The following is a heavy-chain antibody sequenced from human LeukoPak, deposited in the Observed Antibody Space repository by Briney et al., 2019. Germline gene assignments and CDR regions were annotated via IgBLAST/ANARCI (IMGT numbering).Heavy chain of an antibody. CDR3: ERDCSSSWYSWFDP. CDR1: LFTSRSYE. Sequence: GGSPRLSCAAPLFTSRSYEMNWVRHTPGRGLESGSYIISRVSTIYSAHTAKGRFTLSRDSAKNTLYLQKNTLRAQDTALYYCERDCSSSWYSWFDPWGQGTLVTVSS. J-gene: IGHJ5*02. D-gene: IGHD6-13*01. V-gene: IGHV3-48*03. CDR2: IISRVSTI.